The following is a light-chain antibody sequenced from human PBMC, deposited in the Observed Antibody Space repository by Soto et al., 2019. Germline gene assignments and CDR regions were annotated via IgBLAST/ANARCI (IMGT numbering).Light chain of an antibody. Sequence: QAVLTQSSSASASLGSSVKLTCTLSSGHTTYIIAWHQQQPGKAPRYLMKLETSGSYNKGSGVPDRFSGSRSGADRYLTISNLQFEDEADYYCETWDINTHVVFGGGTKVTVL. CDR3: ETWDINTHVV. J-gene: IGLJ2*01. CDR2: LETSGSY. CDR1: SGHTTYI. V-gene: IGLV4-60*02.